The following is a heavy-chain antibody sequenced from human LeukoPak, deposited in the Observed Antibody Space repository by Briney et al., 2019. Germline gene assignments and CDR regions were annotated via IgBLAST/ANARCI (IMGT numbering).Heavy chain of an antibody. CDR3: AKDPNGDYIGTFDI. Sequence: GGSLRLSCATSQFKFNNYGMTWVRQGPGKGLEWVSSITGSGGRTQYADSVQGRFTISRDNSKNTLYLQMNSLRVEDTAVYYCAKDPNGDYIGTFDIWGQGTMVTVSS. D-gene: IGHD4-17*01. CDR2: ITGSGGRT. J-gene: IGHJ3*02. V-gene: IGHV3-23*01. CDR1: QFKFNNYG.